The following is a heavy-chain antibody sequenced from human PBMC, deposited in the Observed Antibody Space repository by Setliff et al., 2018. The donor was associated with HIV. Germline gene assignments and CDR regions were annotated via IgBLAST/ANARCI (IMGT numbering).Heavy chain of an antibody. CDR1: GYNFTNYG. CDR3: ARGLVVVTDSDYDTNYYYYYYMDV. CDR2: IGTYSGNT. J-gene: IGHJ6*03. Sequence: GASVKVSCKASGYNFTNYGIGWVRQAPGQGLEYLGWIGTYSGNTDYAQSVQGRVTMTRDTSISTAYMELSSLTSEDTAVYYCARGLVVVTDSDYDTNYYYYYYMDVWGKGTTVTVSS. V-gene: IGHV1-8*02. D-gene: IGHD5-12*01.